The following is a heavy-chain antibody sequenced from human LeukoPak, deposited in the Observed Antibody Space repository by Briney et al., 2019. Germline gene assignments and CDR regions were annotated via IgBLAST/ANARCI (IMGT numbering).Heavy chain of an antibody. CDR1: GYSISSGYY. Sequence: SETLSLTCTVSGYSISSGYYWGWIRQPPGKGLEWIGSIYQSGSTYYNPSLKSRVTISLDTSKNQFSLKLSSVTAADTAVYFCARGLRYSSSSYFDYWGQGTLVTVSS. J-gene: IGHJ4*02. D-gene: IGHD6-6*01. CDR3: ARGLRYSSSSYFDY. CDR2: IYQSGST. V-gene: IGHV4-38-2*02.